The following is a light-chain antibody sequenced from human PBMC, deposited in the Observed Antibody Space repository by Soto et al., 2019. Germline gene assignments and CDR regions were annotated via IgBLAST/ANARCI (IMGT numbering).Light chain of an antibody. J-gene: IGKJ3*01. CDR2: DAS. Sequence: EIVLTQSPATLSLSPGERATLSCRASQRVSSYLAWYQQKPGQAPRLLIYDASNRTTGIPARFSGSGSGTHFTLTISSLEPEAFAAYYCPQRSNCPRFTFGPGTKVDIK. CDR1: QRVSSY. CDR3: PQRSNCPRFT. V-gene: IGKV3-11*01.